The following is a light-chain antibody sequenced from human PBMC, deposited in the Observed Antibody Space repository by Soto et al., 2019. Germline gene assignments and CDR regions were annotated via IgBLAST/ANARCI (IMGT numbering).Light chain of an antibody. Sequence: EIVMTQSPATLSVSPGERVTLSSRASQSINYNLAWYQQKPGQAPRLLIQGASTRATGIPVRFGGSGSGTEFTLTISSLQSEDFAVYYCQQYKNWYTFGQGTKLEIK. V-gene: IGKV3-15*01. CDR2: GAS. CDR1: QSINYN. J-gene: IGKJ2*01. CDR3: QQYKNWYT.